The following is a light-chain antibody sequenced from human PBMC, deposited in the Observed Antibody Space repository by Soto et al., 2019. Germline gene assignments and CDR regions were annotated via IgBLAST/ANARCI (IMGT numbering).Light chain of an antibody. Sequence: EIVLTQSPGTLSLSPGDRATLSCRASQNISSNFLTWHQQKPGQAPRLLIYGASSRATGIPDKFSGSGSGTDFTLTISRLEPEDFAVYYCQQYASTPLTFGGGTKVEIK. CDR2: GAS. CDR3: QQYASTPLT. J-gene: IGKJ4*01. V-gene: IGKV3-20*01. CDR1: QNISSNF.